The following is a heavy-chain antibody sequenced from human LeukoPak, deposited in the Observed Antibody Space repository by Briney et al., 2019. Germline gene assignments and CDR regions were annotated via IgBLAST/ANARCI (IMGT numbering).Heavy chain of an antibody. V-gene: IGHV1-2*02. D-gene: IGHD3-10*01. CDR1: GYTFTGYY. J-gene: IGHJ4*02. Sequence: ASVKVSCKASGYTFTGYYMHWVRQAPGQGLEWMGWINPNSGGTNYAQKFQGRVTMTRDTSISTAYMELSRLRSDDTAVYYCARARFMVRGVIPNDYFDYWGQGTLVTVSS. CDR2: INPNSGGT. CDR3: ARARFMVRGVIPNDYFDY.